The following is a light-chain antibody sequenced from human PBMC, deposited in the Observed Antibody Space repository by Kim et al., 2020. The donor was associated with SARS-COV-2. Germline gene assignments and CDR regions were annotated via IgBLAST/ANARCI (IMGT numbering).Light chain of an antibody. V-gene: IGLV3-27*01. CDR1: VLAKKY. CDR3: YSAADNNRGWV. J-gene: IGLJ3*02. Sequence: PGRTARITCSGGVLAKKYARWFQQKPGQAPVLVIYKDSERPSGIPERFSGSSSGTTVTLTISGAQVEDEADYYCYSAADNNRGWVFGGGTQLTVL. CDR2: KDS.